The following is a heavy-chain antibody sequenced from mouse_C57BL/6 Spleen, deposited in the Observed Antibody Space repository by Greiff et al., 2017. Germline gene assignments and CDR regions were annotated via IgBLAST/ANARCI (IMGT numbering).Heavy chain of an antibody. J-gene: IGHJ2*01. CDR1: GYAFSSYW. V-gene: IGHV1-80*01. D-gene: IGHD1-1*01. CDR2: IYPGDGDT. Sequence: VQVVESGAELVKPGASVKISCKASGYAFSSYWMNWVKQRPGKGLEWIGQIYPGDGDTNYNGKFKGKATLTADKSSSTAYMQLSSLTSEDSAVYFCARGFITTSDYWGQGTTLTVSS. CDR3: ARGFITTSDY.